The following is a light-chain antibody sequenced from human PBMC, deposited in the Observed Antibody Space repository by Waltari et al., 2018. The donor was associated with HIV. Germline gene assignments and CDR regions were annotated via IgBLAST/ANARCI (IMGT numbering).Light chain of an antibody. J-gene: IGLJ2*01. Sequence: SYALTQETSVSVAPGKTARITCVGDNIGMKTVRVMYDDSNRPSGIPERFSGSNSGNTATLTINRVEVGDEADYYCQVWEPTSDHVVFGGGSRLIVL. CDR1: NIGMKT. V-gene: IGLV3-21*03. CDR2: DDS. CDR3: QVWEPTSDHVV.